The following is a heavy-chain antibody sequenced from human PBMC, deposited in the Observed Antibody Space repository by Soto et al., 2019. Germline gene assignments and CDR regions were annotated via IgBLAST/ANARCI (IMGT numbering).Heavy chain of an antibody. CDR1: GFTFSTYW. V-gene: IGHV3-74*01. J-gene: IGHJ6*02. Sequence: PGGSLRLSCAASGFTFSTYWMHWVRQAPGKGLVWVSRIKSDGSITSYADSVKGRFTISRDNSKSTLYLQMNSLRAEDTALYYCAKEQEYSSGWYYYYGMDVWGQGTPVTVSS. D-gene: IGHD6-19*01. CDR2: IKSDGSIT. CDR3: AKEQEYSSGWYYYYGMDV.